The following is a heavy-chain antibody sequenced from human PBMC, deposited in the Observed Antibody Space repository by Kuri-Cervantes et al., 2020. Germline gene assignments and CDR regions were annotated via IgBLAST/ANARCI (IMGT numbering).Heavy chain of an antibody. CDR2: ISYDGSNK. Sequence: GGSLRLSCAASGFTFSSYAMHWVRQAPGKGLEWVAVISYDGSNKYYADSVKGRFTISRDNSKNTLYLQMNSLRAEDTAVYYCAASSGSYFTRSNDAFDIWGQGTMVTVS. CDR1: GFTFSSYA. D-gene: IGHD1-26*01. J-gene: IGHJ3*02. V-gene: IGHV3-30-3*01. CDR3: AASSGSYFTRSNDAFDI.